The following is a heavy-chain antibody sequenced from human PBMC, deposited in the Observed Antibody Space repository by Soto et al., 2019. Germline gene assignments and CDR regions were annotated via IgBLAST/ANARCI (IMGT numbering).Heavy chain of an antibody. Sequence: PSETLSLTCTVSGVSFKSGSYSWSWIRQPPGKGLEWIGHVYFSGSTNYIPSLTSRLTMSVDTAKNPFSLKLNSVTAADTAVYSCARIPVDTYMIYWSDHWGQGTQVTVSS. D-gene: IGHD3-16*01. V-gene: IGHV4-61*01. J-gene: IGHJ5*02. CDR2: VYFSGST. CDR1: GVSFKSGSYS. CDR3: ARIPVDTYMIYWSDH.